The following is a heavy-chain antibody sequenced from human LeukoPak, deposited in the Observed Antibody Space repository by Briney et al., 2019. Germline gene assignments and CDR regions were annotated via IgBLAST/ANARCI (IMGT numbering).Heavy chain of an antibody. CDR2: FHIIGST. D-gene: IGHD3-10*01. Sequence: PSETLSLTCTVSGGSISSGSYYWSWIRQPAGKGLDWIGRFHIIGSTNYNPSLKSRVTISIDTSKNQFSLTLSSVTAADTAVYYCASGYGSGEDFHHWGQGTLVIVSS. J-gene: IGHJ1*01. V-gene: IGHV4-61*02. CDR1: GGSISSGSYY. CDR3: ASGYGSGEDFHH.